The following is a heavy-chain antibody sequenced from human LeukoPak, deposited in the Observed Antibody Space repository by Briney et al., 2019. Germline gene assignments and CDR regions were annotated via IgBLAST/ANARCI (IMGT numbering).Heavy chain of an antibody. V-gene: IGHV4-38-2*02. CDR3: ASHQVAGTFYYMDV. CDR1: GYSISTGYY. Sequence: SETLSLTCTVSGYSISTGYYWDWIRQPPGKGLEWIGTFYHGGSTYYNPSLKSRVTISVDTSKNQFSLKLSSVTAADTAVYYCASHQVAGTFYYMDVWGKGTTVTVSS. D-gene: IGHD6-19*01. J-gene: IGHJ6*03. CDR2: FYHGGST.